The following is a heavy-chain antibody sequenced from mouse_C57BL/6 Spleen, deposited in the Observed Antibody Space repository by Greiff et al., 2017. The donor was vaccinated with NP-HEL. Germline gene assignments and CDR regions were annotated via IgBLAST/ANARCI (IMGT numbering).Heavy chain of an antibody. CDR1: GFTFSSYG. CDR3: ARMTTVVSPHWYFDV. Sequence: EVQRVESGGDLVKPGGSLKLSCAASGFTFSSYGMSWVRQTPDKRLEWVATISSGGSYTYYPDSVKGRFTISRDNAKNTLYLQMSSLKSEDTAMYYCARMTTVVSPHWYFDVWGTGTTVTVSS. V-gene: IGHV5-6*01. CDR2: ISSGGSYT. D-gene: IGHD1-1*01. J-gene: IGHJ1*03.